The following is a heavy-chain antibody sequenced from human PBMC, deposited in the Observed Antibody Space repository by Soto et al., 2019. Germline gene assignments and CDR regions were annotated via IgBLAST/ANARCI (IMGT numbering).Heavy chain of an antibody. D-gene: IGHD2-21*01. V-gene: IGHV3-21*01. CDR3: AREVIEVSNGRDV. CDR1: GFVFSSYS. Sequence: EVILVESGGGLVKPGGSLRLSCANSGFVFSSYSMNWVRQAPGKGLEWVSSISASGSYTFHADSVKGRFTISRDNANNILYLQVSSLRADETAVYYCAREVIEVSNGRDVCGQGTTVTVSS. CDR2: ISASGSYT. J-gene: IGHJ6*02.